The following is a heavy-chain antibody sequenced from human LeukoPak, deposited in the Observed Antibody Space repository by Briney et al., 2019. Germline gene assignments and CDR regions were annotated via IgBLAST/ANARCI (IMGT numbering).Heavy chain of an antibody. D-gene: IGHD3-22*01. CDR1: GGSISSYY. CDR2: IYYSGST. Sequence: SETLSLTCTVSGGSISSYYWSWIRQPPGKGLEWIGYIYYSGSTNYNPSLKSRVTISVDTSKNQFSLKLSSVTAADTAVYYCARDSYYYDSSGYSSRRAFDIWGQGTMVTVSS. CDR3: ARDSYYYDSSGYSSRRAFDI. V-gene: IGHV4-59*01. J-gene: IGHJ3*02.